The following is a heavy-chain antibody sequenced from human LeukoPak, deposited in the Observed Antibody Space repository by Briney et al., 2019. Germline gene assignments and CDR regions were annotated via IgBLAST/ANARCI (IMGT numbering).Heavy chain of an antibody. CDR2: ISGSGSAT. J-gene: IGHJ4*02. CDR3: AKDRGNSYGHFDY. V-gene: IGHV3-23*01. Sequence: GSLRLSCAASAFTFSSYGMHWVRQAPGKGLEWVSVISGSGSATNYADSVKGRFTISRDNSKNTLYLQMNSLRAEDTAVYYCAKDRGNSYGHFDYWGQGTLVTVSS. CDR1: AFTFSSYG. D-gene: IGHD5-18*01.